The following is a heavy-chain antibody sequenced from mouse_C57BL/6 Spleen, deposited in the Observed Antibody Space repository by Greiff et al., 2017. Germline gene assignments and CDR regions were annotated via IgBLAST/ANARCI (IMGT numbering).Heavy chain of an antibody. CDR1: GYTFTSYW. D-gene: IGHD2-3*01. V-gene: IGHV1-55*01. CDR3: ARYGGYYTFSWYFDV. CDR2: IYPGSGST. J-gene: IGHJ1*03. Sequence: QVQLQQPGAELVKPGASVKMSCKASGYTFTSYWITWVKQRPGQGLEWIGDIYPGSGSTNYNEKFKSKATLTVDTSSSTAYMQLSSLTSEDSAVYYCARYGGYYTFSWYFDVWGTGTTVTVSS.